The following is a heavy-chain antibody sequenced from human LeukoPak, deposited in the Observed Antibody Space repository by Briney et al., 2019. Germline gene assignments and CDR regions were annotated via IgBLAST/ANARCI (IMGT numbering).Heavy chain of an antibody. CDR3: AALTNMVPYYYGMDV. Sequence: GGSLRLSCAASGFTFSSYWMSWVRQAPGKGLEWVANIKQDGSEKYYVDSVKGRFTISRDNAKNSLYLQMNSLRAEDTAVYYCAALTNMVPYYYGMDVWGQGTTVTVSS. V-gene: IGHV3-7*03. CDR2: IKQDGSEK. D-gene: IGHD3-10*01. CDR1: GFTFSSYW. J-gene: IGHJ6*02.